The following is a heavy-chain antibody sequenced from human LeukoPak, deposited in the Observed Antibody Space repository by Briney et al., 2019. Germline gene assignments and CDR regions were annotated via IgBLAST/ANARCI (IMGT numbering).Heavy chain of an antibody. CDR1: GGSISSYY. CDR3: ARDRWLGY. CDR2: IYYSGST. V-gene: IGHV4-59*01. Sequence: SETLSLTCTVSGGSISSYYWSWVRQPPGKGLEWIGYIYYSGSTNYNPSLKSRVTISVDTSKNLFSLKVSSVTAADTAVYYCARDRWLGYWGQGTLVTVSS. D-gene: IGHD5-18*01. J-gene: IGHJ4*02.